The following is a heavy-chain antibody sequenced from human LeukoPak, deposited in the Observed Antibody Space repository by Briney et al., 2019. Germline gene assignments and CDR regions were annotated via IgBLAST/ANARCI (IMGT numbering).Heavy chain of an antibody. CDR2: IRYDGAET. D-gene: IGHD3-22*01. Sequence: GSLRLSCAASGFTFSNYGMHWVRHAPGKGLEWVTSIRYDGAETYYADSVKGRFTISRDNSKNTLYLQMNSLRPEDTAVYYCAKVLSKGGGSYLTDYWGQGTLVTVSS. V-gene: IGHV3-30*02. CDR3: AKVLSKGGGSYLTDY. J-gene: IGHJ4*02. CDR1: GFTFSNYG.